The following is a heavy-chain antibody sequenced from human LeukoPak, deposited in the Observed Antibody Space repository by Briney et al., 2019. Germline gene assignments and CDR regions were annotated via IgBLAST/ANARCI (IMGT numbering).Heavy chain of an antibody. CDR3: AKGFGMIVVQSAFDI. CDR2: ISWNSGSI. D-gene: IGHD3-22*01. J-gene: IGHJ3*02. Sequence: GGSLRLSCAASGFTFDDYAMHWVRQAPGKGLEWVSGISWNSGSIGYADSVKGRFTISRDNAKNSLYLQMNSLRAEDTALYYCAKGFGMIVVQSAFDIWGQGTMVTVSS. V-gene: IGHV3-9*01. CDR1: GFTFDDYA.